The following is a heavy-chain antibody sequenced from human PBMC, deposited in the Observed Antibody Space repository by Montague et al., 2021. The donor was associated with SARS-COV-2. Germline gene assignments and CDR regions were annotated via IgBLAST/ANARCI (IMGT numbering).Heavy chain of an antibody. J-gene: IGHJ4*02. CDR1: GITFSSYA. D-gene: IGHD3-10*01. V-gene: IGHV3-30-3*01. CDR2: ISYDGSNK. CDR3: AREGLSGSYYGFLDY. Sequence: SLRLSCAASGITFSSYAMHWVRQAPGKGLEWVAVISYDGSNKYXXXPXXXRFTISRDNSKNTLYLQLNSLRAEDTAVYYCAREGLSGSYYGFLDYWGQGILVTVSS.